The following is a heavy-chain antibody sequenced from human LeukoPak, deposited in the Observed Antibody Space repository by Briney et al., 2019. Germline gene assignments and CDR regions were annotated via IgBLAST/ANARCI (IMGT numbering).Heavy chain of an antibody. CDR1: GGSISNSY. CDR2: IYKSGST. V-gene: IGHV4-59*01. J-gene: IGHJ4*02. CDR3: ARESRDGHNYLDY. Sequence: SETLSLTCTVSGGSISNSYWSWIRQSPGKGLEWIGYIYKSGSTNYNLSLKSRVTISVDTSKNQFSLKLSSVTAADTAVYYCARESRDGHNYLDYWGQGTLVTVSS. D-gene: IGHD5-24*01.